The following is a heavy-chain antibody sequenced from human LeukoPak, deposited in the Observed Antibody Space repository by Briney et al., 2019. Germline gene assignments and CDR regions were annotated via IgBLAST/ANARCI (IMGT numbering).Heavy chain of an antibody. CDR3: ATDGHYYGSGSYYDVDY. Sequence: ASVKVSCKASGYTFTGYYMHWVRQAPGQGLEWMGRINPNSGGTNYAQKFQGRVTMTRDTSISTAYMELSRLRPDDTAVYYCATDGHYYGSGSYYDVDYWGQGTLVTVSS. CDR1: GYTFTGYY. D-gene: IGHD3-10*01. CDR2: INPNSGGT. V-gene: IGHV1-2*06. J-gene: IGHJ4*02.